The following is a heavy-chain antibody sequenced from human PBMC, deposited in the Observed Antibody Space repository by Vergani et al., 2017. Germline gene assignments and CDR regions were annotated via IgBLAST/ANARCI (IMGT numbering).Heavy chain of an antibody. V-gene: IGHV1-69*01. CDR2: IIPIFGPA. D-gene: IGHD2-15*01. Sequence: QVQLVQSGAEVKKPGSSVKVSCKASGGTFSSYAISWVRQAPGQGLEWMGGIIPIFGPANYAQKFQDRVTITADESTSTAYMGLSSLGSEDTAVYYCARVTPGGYCSGGSCYSPNWYFDLWGRGTLVTVSS. J-gene: IGHJ2*01. CDR1: GGTFSSYA. CDR3: ARVTPGGYCSGGSCYSPNWYFDL.